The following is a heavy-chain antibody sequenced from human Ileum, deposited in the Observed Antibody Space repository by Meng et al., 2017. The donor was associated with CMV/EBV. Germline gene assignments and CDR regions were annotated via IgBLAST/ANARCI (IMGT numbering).Heavy chain of an antibody. J-gene: IGHJ4*02. V-gene: IGHV3-15*01. Sequence: GESLKISCAASGFTFSNAWMSWVRQAPGKGLEWVGRIKGKTDGGTTDYAAPVKGRFTISRDDSKNTLYLQMNSLKTEDTAVYYCTTAGGWYYDSSGYYLPYFDYWGQGTLVTVSS. D-gene: IGHD3-22*01. CDR1: GFTFSNAW. CDR3: TTAGGWYYDSSGYYLPYFDY. CDR2: IKGKTDGGTT.